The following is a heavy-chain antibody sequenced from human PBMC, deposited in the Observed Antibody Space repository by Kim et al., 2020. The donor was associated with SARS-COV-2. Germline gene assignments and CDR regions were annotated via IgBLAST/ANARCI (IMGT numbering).Heavy chain of an antibody. CDR3: ACPEGEVAASPTYGMDV. CDR1: GFTFSSYA. CDR2: ISYDGSNK. Sequence: GGSLRLSCAASGFTFSSYAMHWVRQAPGKGLEWVAVISYDGSNKYYVDSVKGRFTISRDNSKNTLYLQMNSLRAEDTAVYYCACPEGEVAASPTYGMDVWGQGTTVTVSS. V-gene: IGHV3-30*04. J-gene: IGHJ6*02. D-gene: IGHD2-15*01.